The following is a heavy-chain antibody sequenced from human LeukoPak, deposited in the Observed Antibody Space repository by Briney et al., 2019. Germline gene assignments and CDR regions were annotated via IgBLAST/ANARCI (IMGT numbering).Heavy chain of an antibody. J-gene: IGHJ4*02. D-gene: IGHD1-26*01. V-gene: IGHV4-59*08. Sequence: PSETLSLTCNVSGGSISTYYWSWIRQPPGKGLEWIGYISDGGVTSHNPSLKGRVTISVDSPKNRFSLRLTSLTAVDTALYYCARHGGTLDYFDYWGPGSLVTVSS. CDR2: ISDGGVT. CDR3: ARHGGTLDYFDY. CDR1: GGSISTYY.